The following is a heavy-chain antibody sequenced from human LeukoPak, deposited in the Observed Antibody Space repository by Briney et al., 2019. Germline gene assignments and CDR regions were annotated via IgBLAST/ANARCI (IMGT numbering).Heavy chain of an antibody. CDR1: GFTFSSHA. CDR3: AKEEWLGNMNYFDY. V-gene: IGHV3-23*01. CDR2: ILGSGGDGTT. Sequence: GGSLRLSCAASGFTFSSHAMSWVRQAPGKGLEWVSSILGSGGDGTTYYADSVKGRFTISRDNSKNTLYLQMNSLRAEDTAVYYCAKEEWLGNMNYFDYWGQGTLVTVSS. J-gene: IGHJ4*02. D-gene: IGHD3-3*01.